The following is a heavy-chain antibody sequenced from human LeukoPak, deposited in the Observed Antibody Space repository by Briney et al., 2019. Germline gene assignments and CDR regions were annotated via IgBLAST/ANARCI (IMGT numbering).Heavy chain of an antibody. D-gene: IGHD1-26*01. V-gene: IGHV3-23*01. CDR3: AKRYLGASGSYNFDY. CDR1: GFTFNTFA. CDR2: TPGSGGST. Sequence: GGSLRLSCAASGFTFNTFAMSWVRQAPGKGLEWVSATPGSGGSTYYADSVKGRFTIPRDNSKNTLYLQMNSLRAEDTAVYYCAKRYLGASGSYNFDYWGQGTLVTVSS. J-gene: IGHJ4*02.